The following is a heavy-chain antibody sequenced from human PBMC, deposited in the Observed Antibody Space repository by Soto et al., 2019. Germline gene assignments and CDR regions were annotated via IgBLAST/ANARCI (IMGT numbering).Heavy chain of an antibody. V-gene: IGHV3-23*01. CDR1: GFTFSNYA. D-gene: IGHD2-2*01. Sequence: EVQLLESGGGLVQPGGSLRLSCAASGFTFSNYAMGWVRKAPGKGLEWVSAINTGGDKTYYAASVKGRFTISRDNSKNTLYLHMHSLRGEDTATDYCAKKFSHQFESWGQGTLLTVSS. CDR2: INTGGDKT. CDR3: AKKFSHQFES. J-gene: IGHJ4*02.